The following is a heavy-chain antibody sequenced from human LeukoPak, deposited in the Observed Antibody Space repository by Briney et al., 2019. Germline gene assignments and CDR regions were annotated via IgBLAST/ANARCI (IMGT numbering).Heavy chain of an antibody. CDR1: GGSSSGYY. D-gene: IGHD3-10*01. Sequence: SETLSLTCVLYGGSSSGYYWSWIRQPPGKGLEWIGEINQSGSTNYNPSLKSRVTILVDTSKNQFSLKLSSVTAADTAVYYCARRGPPRTMLRGVKSGWFDPWGQGTLVTVSS. V-gene: IGHV4-34*01. CDR2: INQSGST. J-gene: IGHJ5*02. CDR3: ARRGPPRTMLRGVKSGWFDP.